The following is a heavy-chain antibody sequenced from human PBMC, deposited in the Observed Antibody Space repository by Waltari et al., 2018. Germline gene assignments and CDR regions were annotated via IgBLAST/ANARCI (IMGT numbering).Heavy chain of an antibody. CDR3: ARARPQLRPLYYFDY. Sequence: QVQLQESGPGLVKPSETLSLTCAVSGYSITSHYYWGWIRQPPGKGLEWIGTIDHRGTTSYSSSLKRRVTISVDTSKNQFSLKLSSVTAADTAVYYCARARPQLRPLYYFDYWGQGTLVTVSS. CDR1: GYSITSHYY. J-gene: IGHJ4*02. CDR2: IDHRGTT. V-gene: IGHV4-38-2*01. D-gene: IGHD2-2*01.